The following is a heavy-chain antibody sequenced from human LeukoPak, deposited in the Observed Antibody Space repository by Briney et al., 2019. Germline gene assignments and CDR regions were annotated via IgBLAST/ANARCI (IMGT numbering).Heavy chain of an antibody. CDR3: ARGRGYSGSYSGDY. D-gene: IGHD1-26*01. CDR1: GGSFSGYY. CDR2: INHSGST. Sequence: SETLSLICAVYGGSFSGYYWSWIRQPPGKGLEWIGEINHSGSTNYNPSLKSRVTISVDTSKNQFSLKLSSVTAADTAVYYCARGRGYSGSYSGDYWGQGTLVTVSS. V-gene: IGHV4-34*01. J-gene: IGHJ4*02.